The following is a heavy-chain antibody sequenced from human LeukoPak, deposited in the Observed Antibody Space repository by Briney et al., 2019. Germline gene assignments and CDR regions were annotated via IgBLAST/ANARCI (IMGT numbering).Heavy chain of an antibody. Sequence: GGSLRLSCAASGFSFSVYWMRWVRQAPGKGPVWVSRIKTDGSITDYADSVEGRFTISRDNAKNTLYLQMNSLRAEDTAVYYCAELGITMIGGVWDKGTTVTISS. CDR3: AELGITMIGGV. D-gene: IGHD3-10*02. CDR1: GFSFSVYW. V-gene: IGHV3-74*01. CDR2: IKTDGSIT. J-gene: IGHJ6*04.